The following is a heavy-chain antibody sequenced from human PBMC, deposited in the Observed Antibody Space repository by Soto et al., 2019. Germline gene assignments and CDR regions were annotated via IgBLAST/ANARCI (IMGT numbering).Heavy chain of an antibody. D-gene: IGHD1-1*01. J-gene: IGHJ4*02. CDR1: GLTFTDYY. CDR3: VKGVRQPDF. CDR2: ISSSSGDT. Sequence: GGSLRLSCVASGLTFTDYYMSWIRQVPGRGPEWLSYISSSSGDTNYADSVKGRFTISRDNAKKSLFLQMNGLRVEDTAVYYCVKGVRQPDFWGRGT. V-gene: IGHV3-11*06.